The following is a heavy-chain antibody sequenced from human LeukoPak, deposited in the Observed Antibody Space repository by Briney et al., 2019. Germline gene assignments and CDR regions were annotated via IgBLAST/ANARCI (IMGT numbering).Heavy chain of an antibody. D-gene: IGHD6-19*01. CDR1: GFTFSSYG. CDR2: IWYDGSNK. V-gene: IGHV3-33*01. Sequence: PGRSLRLSCAASGFTFSSYGMHWVRQAPGKGLEWVAVIWYDGSNKYYADSVKGRFTISRDNAKNSLYLQMNSLRPEDTAVYYCARDSISNGWSLYYFDYWGQGTLVTVSS. CDR3: ARDSISNGWSLYYFDY. J-gene: IGHJ4*02.